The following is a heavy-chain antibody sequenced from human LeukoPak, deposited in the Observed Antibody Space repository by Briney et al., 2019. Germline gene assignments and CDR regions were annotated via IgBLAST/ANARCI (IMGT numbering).Heavy chain of an antibody. J-gene: IGHJ5*02. Sequence: PSETLSLTCAVYVGPFSAYYWSWLRQAPGKGLEWIGEINHSGSTEYNVSLKSRVTISVDTSKNQFSLKLSSVTAADTAVYYCARESNYHGSGTGWFDPWGQGTLVTVSS. CDR2: INHSGST. CDR3: ARESNYHGSGTGWFDP. CDR1: VGPFSAYY. D-gene: IGHD3-10*01. V-gene: IGHV4-34*01.